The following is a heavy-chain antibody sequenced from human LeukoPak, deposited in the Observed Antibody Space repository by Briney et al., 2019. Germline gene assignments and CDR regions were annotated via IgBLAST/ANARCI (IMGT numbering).Heavy chain of an antibody. CDR1: GFSFSNYG. D-gene: IGHD3-22*01. CDR3: EKTWTTRITMIEVAIEH. CDR2: ISYDGSNK. J-gene: IGHJ4*02. V-gene: IGHV3-30*18. Sequence: PVRPLRLSSAAAGFSFSNYGMHWVRQAPGKGLERVAVISYDGSNKYYADAVKVRLTISIEDSEKSLYLEMKRLRAEETAVYYCEKTWTTRITMIEVAIEHWGQRNLVT.